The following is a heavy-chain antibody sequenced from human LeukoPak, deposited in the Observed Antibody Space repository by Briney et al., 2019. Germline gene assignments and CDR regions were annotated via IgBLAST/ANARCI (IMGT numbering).Heavy chain of an antibody. V-gene: IGHV1-69*04. CDR1: GGTFSSYA. D-gene: IGHD3-10*01. CDR3: ARAAGLWFGEYLTGNWFDP. J-gene: IGHJ5*02. CDR2: IIPILGIA. Sequence: SVKVSCKASGGTFSSYAISWVRQAPGQGLEWMGRIIPILGIANYAQKFQGRVTITADKPTSTAYMELSSLRSEDTAVYYCARAAGLWFGEYLTGNWFDPWGQGTLVTVSS.